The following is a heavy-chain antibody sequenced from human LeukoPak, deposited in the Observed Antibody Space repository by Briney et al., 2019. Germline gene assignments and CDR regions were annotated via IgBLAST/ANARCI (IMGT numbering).Heavy chain of an antibody. D-gene: IGHD3-9*01. CDR1: GFTFGDYA. CDR2: IRSKAYSRTT. CDR3: TRAGYDILTGYPSDY. Sequence: PGGSLRLSCTASGFTFGDYAMSWVRQAPGKGLEWVGFIRSKAYSRTTEYAATVKGRFTISRDDSKSIGYLQMNSLKTEDTAVYYCTRAGYDILTGYPSDYWGQGTLVTVCS. V-gene: IGHV3-49*04. J-gene: IGHJ4*02.